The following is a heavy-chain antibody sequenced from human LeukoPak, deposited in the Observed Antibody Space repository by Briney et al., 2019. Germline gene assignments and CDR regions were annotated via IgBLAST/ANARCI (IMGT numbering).Heavy chain of an antibody. CDR3: AKPPYDSSGYYQSTFDY. D-gene: IGHD3-22*01. Sequence: GGSLRLSCAASGFSFSSYGMHWVRQAPGKGLEWVAVMSYDGSKEYYADSVKGRFTISRDNSKNTLYLQRNSLRAEDTAVYYCAKPPYDSSGYYQSTFDYWGQGTLVTVSS. CDR1: GFSFSSYG. V-gene: IGHV3-30*18. J-gene: IGHJ4*02. CDR2: MSYDGSKE.